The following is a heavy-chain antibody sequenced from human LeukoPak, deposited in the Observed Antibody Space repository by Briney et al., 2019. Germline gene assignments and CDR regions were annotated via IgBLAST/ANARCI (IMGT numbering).Heavy chain of an antibody. CDR2: IIPNLGIA. Sequence: ASVKVSCKASGGTFSSYTISWVRQAPGQGVEWMGRIIPNLGIANYAQKFQGRVTITADKSTSTAYMELSSLRSEDTAVYYCARDVSGGLRGAFDIWGQGTMVTVSS. D-gene: IGHD5-12*01. CDR1: GGTFSSYT. J-gene: IGHJ3*02. CDR3: ARDVSGGLRGAFDI. V-gene: IGHV1-69*04.